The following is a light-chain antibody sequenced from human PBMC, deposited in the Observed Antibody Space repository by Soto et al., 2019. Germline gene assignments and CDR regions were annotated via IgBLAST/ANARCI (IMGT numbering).Light chain of an antibody. Sequence: QSVLTQPASVSGSPGQSITISCTGTSSDVGGYNYDSWYQQHPGKAPKLMIYDVSNRPSGVSNRFSGSKSGNTASLTISGLQAEDEADYYCSSYTSSSTHGVFGGGTKVTVL. V-gene: IGLV2-14*01. CDR3: SSYTSSSTHGV. CDR2: DVS. CDR1: SSDVGGYNY. J-gene: IGLJ2*01.